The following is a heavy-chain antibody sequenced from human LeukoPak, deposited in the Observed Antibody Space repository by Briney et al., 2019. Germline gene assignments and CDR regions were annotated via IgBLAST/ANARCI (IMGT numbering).Heavy chain of an antibody. Sequence: ASVKVSCKASGYTFTGYYMHWVRQAHGQGHEWMGWINPNSGGTNYAQKFQGRVTMTRDTSISTAYMELSRLRSDDTAVYYCAVTEGIATPFDYWGQGTLVTVSS. CDR1: GYTFTGYY. CDR3: AVTEGIATPFDY. J-gene: IGHJ4*02. D-gene: IGHD6-13*01. CDR2: INPNSGGT. V-gene: IGHV1-2*02.